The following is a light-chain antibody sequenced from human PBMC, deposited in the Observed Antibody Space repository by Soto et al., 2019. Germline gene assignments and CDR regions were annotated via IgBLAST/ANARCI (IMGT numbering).Light chain of an antibody. CDR3: QQYGSSPPYT. CDR1: QSVSSSY. J-gene: IGKJ2*01. CDR2: GAS. Sequence: EIVLTQSPATLSLSPGERATLSCRASQSVSSSYLAWYQQKPGQAPRLLIYGASSRATGIPDRFSGSGSGTDFTLTISRPEPEDFAVYYCQQYGSSPPYTFGQGTKLEIK. V-gene: IGKV3-20*01.